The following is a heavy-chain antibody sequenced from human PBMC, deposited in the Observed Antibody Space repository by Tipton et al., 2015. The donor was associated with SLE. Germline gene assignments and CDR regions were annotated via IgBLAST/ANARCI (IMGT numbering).Heavy chain of an antibody. D-gene: IGHD6-25*01. V-gene: IGHV4-34*01. Sequence: LRLSCAASGFTFSSYAMSWVRQAPGKGLEWIGEINHSGSTNYNPSLKSRVTISVDTSKNQFSLKLSSVTAADTAVYYCARRSSGGGAFDIWGQGTMVTVSS. CDR2: INHSGST. CDR1: GFTFSSYA. CDR3: ARRSSGGGAFDI. J-gene: IGHJ3*02.